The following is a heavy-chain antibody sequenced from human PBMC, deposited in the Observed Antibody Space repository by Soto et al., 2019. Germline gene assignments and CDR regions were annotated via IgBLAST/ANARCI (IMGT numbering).Heavy chain of an antibody. CDR3: ARALRIGVAGTSWYFDY. CDR2: IYYSGSA. V-gene: IGHV4-31*03. J-gene: IGHJ4*02. CDR1: GGSINSGGYY. Sequence: QVQLQESGPGLVKPSQTLSLTCTVSGGSINSGGYYWSWIRQHPGKGLEWIGYIYYSGSAYYNPSLKSRLTLSVDTSKNQFSLKLSSVTAADTAVYSCARALRIGVAGTSWYFDYWGQGTLVTVSS. D-gene: IGHD6-19*01.